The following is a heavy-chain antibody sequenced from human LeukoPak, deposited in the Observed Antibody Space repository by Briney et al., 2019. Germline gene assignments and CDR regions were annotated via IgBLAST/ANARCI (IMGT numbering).Heavy chain of an antibody. J-gene: IGHJ2*01. D-gene: IGHD3-10*02. CDR1: GFSFSSDFY. CDR3: ARVIGDYVIGWYFDL. CDR2: IYHSGST. V-gene: IGHV4-38-2*01. Sequence: PSETLSLTCAVSGFSFSSDFYWGWVRQSPGKGLEWIGTIYHSGSTFYNPSLKSRVTILADKSKNEVFLKVNSVTAADTAVYYCARVIGDYVIGWYFDLWGRGTLVPVSS.